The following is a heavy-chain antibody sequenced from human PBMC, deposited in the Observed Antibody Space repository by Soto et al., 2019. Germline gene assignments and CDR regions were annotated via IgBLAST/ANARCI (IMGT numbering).Heavy chain of an antibody. J-gene: IGHJ4*02. D-gene: IGHD3-10*01. CDR2: ISGSGGST. CDR1: GFTFSSYA. CDR3: AKGLLTYYYGSGSYYNLYYFDY. Sequence: EVQLLESGGGLVQPGGSLRLSCAASGFTFSSYAMSWVRQAPGKGLEWVSAISGSGGSTYYADSVKGRFTISRDNSKNTLYLQMNSLRAEDTAVYYCAKGLLTYYYGSGSYYNLYYFDYWGQGTLVTVSS. V-gene: IGHV3-23*01.